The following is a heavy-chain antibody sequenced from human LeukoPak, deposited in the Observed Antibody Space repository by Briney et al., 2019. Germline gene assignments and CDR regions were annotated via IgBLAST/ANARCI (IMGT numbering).Heavy chain of an antibody. CDR2: INHSGST. J-gene: IGHJ6*03. CDR3: ARLTVTGGLYYYYYMDV. CDR1: GFTFSTYG. D-gene: IGHD4-17*01. V-gene: IGHV4-34*01. Sequence: GSLRLSCAASGFTFSTYGMNWVRQAPGKGLEWIGEINHSGSTNYNPSLKSRVTISVDTSKNQFSLKLSSVTAADTAVYYCARLTVTGGLYYYYYMDVWGNGTTVTVSS.